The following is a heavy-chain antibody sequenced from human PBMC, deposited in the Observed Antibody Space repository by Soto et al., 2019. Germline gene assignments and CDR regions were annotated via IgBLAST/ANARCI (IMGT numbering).Heavy chain of an antibody. CDR2: ISAYNGNT. J-gene: IGHJ6*02. D-gene: IGHD2-2*01. Sequence: GASVKVSCKASGYPFTSYGISWVRQAPGQGLEWMGWISAYNGNTNYAQKLQGRVTMTTDTSTSTAYMELRILRSDDTAVYYCARAALYCSSTSCCYYYGMDVWGQGTTVTVSS. CDR1: GYPFTSYG. V-gene: IGHV1-18*04. CDR3: ARAALYCSSTSCCYYYGMDV.